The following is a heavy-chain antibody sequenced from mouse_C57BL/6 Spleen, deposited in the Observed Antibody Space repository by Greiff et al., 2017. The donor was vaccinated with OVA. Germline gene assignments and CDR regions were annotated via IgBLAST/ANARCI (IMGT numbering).Heavy chain of an antibody. J-gene: IGHJ2*01. D-gene: IGHD1-1*01. CDR1: GYTFTSYW. CDR2: IHPNSGST. V-gene: IGHV1-64*01. CDR3: AKIGGGFITGFDY. Sequence: VQLQQPGAELVKPGASVKLSCKASGYTFTSYWMHWVKQRPGQGLEWIGMIHPNSGSTNYNEKFKSKATLTVDKSSSTAYMQLSSLTSEDSAVYYCAKIGGGFITGFDYWGQGTTLTVSS.